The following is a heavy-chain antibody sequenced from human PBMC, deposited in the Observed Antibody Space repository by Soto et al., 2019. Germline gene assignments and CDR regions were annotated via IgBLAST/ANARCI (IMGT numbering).Heavy chain of an antibody. V-gene: IGHV4-31*03. Sequence: SETLCLTCTVSGGSISSGGYYWSWIRQHPGKGLEWIGYIYYSGSTYYNPSLKSRVTISVDTSKNQFSLKLSSVTAADTAVYYCARFSSRSVHYYGSGSYAHAFDIWGQGTMVTVS. CDR2: IYYSGST. CDR1: GGSISSGGYY. D-gene: IGHD3-10*01. J-gene: IGHJ3*02. CDR3: ARFSSRSVHYYGSGSYAHAFDI.